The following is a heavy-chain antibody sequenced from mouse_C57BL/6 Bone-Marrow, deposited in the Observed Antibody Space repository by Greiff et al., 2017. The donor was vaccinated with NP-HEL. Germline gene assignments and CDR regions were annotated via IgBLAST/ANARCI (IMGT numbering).Heavy chain of an antibody. CDR3: ARDAVDSSGYVRFAY. CDR2: SRNKANDYTT. J-gene: IGHJ3*01. D-gene: IGHD3-2*02. Sequence: DVMLVESGGGLVQSGRSLRLSCATSGFTFSDFYMEWVRQAPGKGLEWIAASRNKANDYTTEYSASVKGRFIVSRDTSQSILYLQMNALRAEDTAIYYCARDAVDSSGYVRFAYWGQGTLVTVSA. CDR1: GFTFSDFY. V-gene: IGHV7-1*01.